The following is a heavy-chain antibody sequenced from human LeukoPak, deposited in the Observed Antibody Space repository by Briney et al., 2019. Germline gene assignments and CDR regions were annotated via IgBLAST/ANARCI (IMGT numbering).Heavy chain of an antibody. CDR1: GFTFSSYA. J-gene: IGHJ6*02. Sequence: PGRSLRLSCAASGFTFSSYAMHWVRQAPGKGLEWVAVISYDGSNKYYADSVKGRFTISRDNSKNTLYLQMNSLRAEDTAVYYCARGYLTIFGVVIYYGMDVWGQGTTVTVSS. CDR3: ARGYLTIFGVVIYYGMDV. V-gene: IGHV3-30-3*01. D-gene: IGHD3-3*01. CDR2: ISYDGSNK.